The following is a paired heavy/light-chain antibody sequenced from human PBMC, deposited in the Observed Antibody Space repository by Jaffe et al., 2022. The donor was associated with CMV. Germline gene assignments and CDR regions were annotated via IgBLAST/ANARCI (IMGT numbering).Light chain of an antibody. J-gene: IGKJ5*01. Sequence: DIQMTQSPSALSASVGDRVTITCRASQTILTYLNWYQQKPGKAPRLLIYAASSSEGGVPSRFSASGSGTHFTLTISDLRPEDFATYYCQQTYDTVITFGQGTRLDIK. CDR1: QTILTY. V-gene: IGKV1-39*01. CDR2: AAS. CDR3: QQTYDTVIT.
Heavy chain of an antibody. CDR3: ARVGSPTSKLDS. J-gene: IGHJ4*02. CDR2: INPNSGNS. V-gene: IGHV1-8*01. CDR1: GYPFTNND. D-gene: IGHD3-10*01. Sequence: QVQLVQSAAEVKRPGTAVRVSCRTSGYPFTNNDIYWVRQAAGQGLEWMGWINPNSGNSGYAQRFKGRVSLTRDIVTATAYLEFSSLRSEDTAIYYCARVGSPTSKLDSWGQGTLVTVSS.